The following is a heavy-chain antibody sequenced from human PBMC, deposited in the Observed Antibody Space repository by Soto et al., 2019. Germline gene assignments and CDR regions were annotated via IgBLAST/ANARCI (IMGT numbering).Heavy chain of an antibody. CDR1: GGSISSPSYY. CDR3: ATSQKGYNWNYFDH. V-gene: IGHV4-39*01. D-gene: IGHD1-20*01. J-gene: IGHJ4*02. Sequence: SETLSLTCSVSGGSISSPSYYWGWIRQPPGKGLEWIGSIYYSGNTYYNPSLKSRVTIFVDTSRNQFSLKVNSVTAADTAVYYCATSQKGYNWNYFDHWGQGALVTVSS. CDR2: IYYSGNT.